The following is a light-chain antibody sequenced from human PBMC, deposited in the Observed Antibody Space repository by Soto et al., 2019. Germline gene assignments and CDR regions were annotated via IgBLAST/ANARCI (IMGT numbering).Light chain of an antibody. Sequence: EILLTQSPGTLSLCPRDIPTLSWRASQSISRYLAWYQQKPGQGPRLLIYGASSRATGTPDRFSGSGSGTDFTLTINRLEPEDFALYYCQQYGSSPPTFGQGTKVDI. CDR3: QQYGSSPPT. CDR1: QSISRY. CDR2: GAS. V-gene: IGKV3-20*01. J-gene: IGKJ1*01.